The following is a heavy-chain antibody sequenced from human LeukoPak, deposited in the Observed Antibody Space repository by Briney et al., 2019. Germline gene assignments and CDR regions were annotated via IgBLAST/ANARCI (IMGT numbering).Heavy chain of an antibody. CDR1: GYTFTGYY. D-gene: IGHD3-22*01. CDR2: INPNSGGT. J-gene: IGHJ4*02. CDR3: ARVLTYYDSSGYLGY. Sequence: ASVKVSCKASGYTFTGYYMHWVRQAPGQGLEWMGWINPNSGGTNYAQKFQGRVTMTRDTSISTAYMELSGLRSDDTAVYYCARVLTYYDSSGYLGYWGQGTLVTVSS. V-gene: IGHV1-2*02.